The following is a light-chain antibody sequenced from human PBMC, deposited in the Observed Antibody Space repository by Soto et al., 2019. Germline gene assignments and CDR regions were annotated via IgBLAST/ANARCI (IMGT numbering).Light chain of an antibody. CDR1: SSDIGYHNR. CDR3: SSFASSATYV. V-gene: IGLV2-18*02. J-gene: IGLJ3*02. Sequence: QSALTQPPSVSGSPGQSVTISCTGTSSDIGYHNRVSWYQQPPGTAPKLMIYEVSTRYSGVPDRFSGSKSGNTASLTISGLQAEDEADYYCSSFASSATYVFGGGIKLTVL. CDR2: EVS.